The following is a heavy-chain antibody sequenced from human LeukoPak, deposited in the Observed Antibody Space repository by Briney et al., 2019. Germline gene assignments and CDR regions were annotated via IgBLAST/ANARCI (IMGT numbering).Heavy chain of an antibody. V-gene: IGHV3-23*01. CDR3: AKTAHLYYYDSSGYPDY. Sequence: GGSLRLSCAASGFTFSSYAMSWVRQAPGKGLEWVSAISGSGGSTYHADSVKGRFTISRDNSKNTLYLQMNSLRAADTAVYYCAKTAHLYYYDSSGYPDYWGQGTLVTVSS. D-gene: IGHD3-22*01. J-gene: IGHJ4*02. CDR2: ISGSGGST. CDR1: GFTFSSYA.